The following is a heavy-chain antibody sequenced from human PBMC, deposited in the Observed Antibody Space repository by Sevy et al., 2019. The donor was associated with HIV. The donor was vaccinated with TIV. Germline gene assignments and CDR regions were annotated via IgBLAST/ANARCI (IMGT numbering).Heavy chain of an antibody. D-gene: IGHD2-21*01. CDR1: GGSISSSNW. J-gene: IGHJ6*02. V-gene: IGHV4-4*02. CDR3: ARDDSALYSYGLDL. Sequence: SETLSLTCVVSGGSISSSNWWSWVRQPPVKGLEWIGEIYHSGSTNYNPSLESRVSISIDKSKNHFSLKVNSVTAADTAVYYCARDDSALYSYGLDLWGQGTTVTVSS. CDR2: IYHSGST.